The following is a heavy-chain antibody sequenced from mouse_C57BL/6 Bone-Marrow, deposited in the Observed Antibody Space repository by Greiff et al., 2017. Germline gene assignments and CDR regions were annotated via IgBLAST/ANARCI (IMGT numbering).Heavy chain of an antibody. J-gene: IGHJ1*03. CDR1: GFNIKDDY. Sequence: VQLKESGAELVRPGASVKLSCTASGFNIKDDYMHWVKQRPEQGLEWIGWIDPENGDTEYASKFQGKATITADTSSNTAYLQLSSLTSEHTAVYYCTSNLDWYFDVWGTGTTVTVSS. D-gene: IGHD2-1*01. CDR2: IDPENGDT. CDR3: TSNLDWYFDV. V-gene: IGHV14-4*01.